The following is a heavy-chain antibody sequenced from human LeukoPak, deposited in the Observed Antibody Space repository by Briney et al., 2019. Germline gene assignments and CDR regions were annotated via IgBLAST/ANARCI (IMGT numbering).Heavy chain of an antibody. CDR1: GFTFSTYW. D-gene: IGHD5-24*01. J-gene: IGHJ4*02. V-gene: IGHV3-7*01. Sequence: PGGSLRLSCAASGFTFSTYWMSWVRQAPGKGLKWVANIRQDGNKIYYVDSVKGRFTISRDNAKNLLYLQMNNPRAEDTAVYYCANGGRDGYNWLYWGQGTLVTVSS. CDR3: ANGGRDGYNWLY. CDR2: IRQDGNKI.